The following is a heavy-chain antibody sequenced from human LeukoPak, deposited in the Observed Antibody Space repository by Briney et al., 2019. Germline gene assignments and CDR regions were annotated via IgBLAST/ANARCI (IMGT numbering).Heavy chain of an antibody. CDR1: GGSISSSNW. V-gene: IGHV4-4*02. J-gene: IGHJ4*02. CDR3: ARGGSYGFNSYFDY. CDR2: IYHSGST. D-gene: IGHD5-18*01. Sequence: PSGTLSLTCAVSGGSISSSNWWSWVRQPPGKGLEWIGEIYHSGSTNYNPSLKSRVTISVDTSKNQFSLKLSSATAADTAVYYCARGGSYGFNSYFDYWGQGTLVTVSS.